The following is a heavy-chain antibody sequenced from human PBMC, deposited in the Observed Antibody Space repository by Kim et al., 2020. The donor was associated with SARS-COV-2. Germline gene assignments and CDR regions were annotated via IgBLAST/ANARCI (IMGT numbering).Heavy chain of an antibody. J-gene: IGHJ4*02. V-gene: IGHV4-39*07. Sequence: SETLSLTCNVSGRSISSSGYYWNWIRQAPGMRLEWLASIYWTGSTYYNPSLKSRGTISIDTSKNQFSLILNSVTAADTAVYFCAYCRHSDYSWGYWGQ. CDR1: GRSISSSGYY. D-gene: IGHD2-15*01. CDR2: IYWTGST. CDR3: AYCRHSDYSWGY.